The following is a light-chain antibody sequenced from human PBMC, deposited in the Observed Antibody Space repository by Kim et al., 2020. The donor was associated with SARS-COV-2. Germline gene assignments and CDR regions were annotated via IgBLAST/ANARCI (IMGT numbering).Light chain of an antibody. V-gene: IGLV1-44*01. J-gene: IGLJ3*02. CDR2: SNN. CDR3: AVWDDSLNGWV. Sequence: GQRVTMSCSGGRSNIGSNTLNWYQHLPGTAPKLLIFSNNQRPSGVPDRFSGSKSGTSASLAISGLQSEDDGDYYCAVWDDSLNGWVFGGGTQLTVL. CDR1: RSNIGSNT.